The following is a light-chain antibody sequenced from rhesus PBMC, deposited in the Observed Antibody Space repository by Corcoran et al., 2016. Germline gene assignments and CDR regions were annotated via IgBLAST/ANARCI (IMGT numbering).Light chain of an antibody. J-gene: IGKJ4*01. Sequence: DIQMTQSPSSLSASVGDTVTITCQASQGISKYLAWYQQTTGKAPKLLIYDASTLQSGAPSRFSGSGSGTEFPLPISSLQPEDFATYYCQQHNSYPLPFGGGTKVELK. V-gene: IGKV1-25*01. CDR1: QGISKY. CDR3: QQHNSYPLP. CDR2: DAS.